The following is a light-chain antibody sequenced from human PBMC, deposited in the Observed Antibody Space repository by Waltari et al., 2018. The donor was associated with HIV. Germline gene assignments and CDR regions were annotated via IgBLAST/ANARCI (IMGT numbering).Light chain of an antibody. CDR1: SSDVGGYNY. Sequence: QSALTQPRSVSGSPGQSVTISCTGTSSDVGGYNYVSWYQHHPNKGPKLLIYDFTKRPSGVPGRFSGSKSGNTASLTISVLQAEDEADYYCCSYADTYFVLFGGRTTLTVL. J-gene: IGLJ2*01. CDR3: CSYADTYFVL. CDR2: DFT. V-gene: IGLV2-11*01.